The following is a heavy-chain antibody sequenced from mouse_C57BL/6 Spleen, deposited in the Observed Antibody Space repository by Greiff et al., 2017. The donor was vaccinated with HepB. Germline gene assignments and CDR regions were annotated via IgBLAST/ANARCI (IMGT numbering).Heavy chain of an antibody. Sequence: QVQLQQPGAELVKPGASVKMSCKASGYTFTSYWITWVKQRPGQGLEWIGDIYPGSGSTNYNEKFKSKATLTVDTSSSTAYMQLSSLTSEDSAVYYCAKEGIDYDAGAWFAYWGQGTLVTVSA. J-gene: IGHJ3*01. D-gene: IGHD2-4*01. CDR1: GYTFTSYW. CDR3: AKEGIDYDAGAWFAY. CDR2: IYPGSGST. V-gene: IGHV1-55*01.